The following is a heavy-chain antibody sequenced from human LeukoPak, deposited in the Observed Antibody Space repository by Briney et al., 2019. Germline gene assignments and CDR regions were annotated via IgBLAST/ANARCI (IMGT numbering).Heavy chain of an antibody. CDR1: GVTISGYY. CDR3: AMAQQLVRGFDY. CDR2: IYYSGST. V-gene: IGHV4-59*01. Sequence: SETLSLTCTASGVTISGYYWSWIRQPPGKGLEWIGYIYYSGSTNYNPSLKSRVTISVDTSKNQFSLKLSSVTAADTPVYYCAMAQQLVRGFDYWGQGTLVTVSS. D-gene: IGHD6-13*01. J-gene: IGHJ4*02.